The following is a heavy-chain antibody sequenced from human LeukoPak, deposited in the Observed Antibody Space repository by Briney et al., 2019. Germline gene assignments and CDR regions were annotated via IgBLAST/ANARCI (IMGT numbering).Heavy chain of an antibody. J-gene: IGHJ6*02. Sequence: GGSLRLSCAASGFTFSTYSMNWVRQAPGKGLEWVSSISPLSDYIYYADSAKGRFTISRDNAKNSLFLLMNSLNAEDTAVYYCATGPPGGLVRQFQHWGQGTLVTVSSGMDVWGQGTTVTVSS. CDR1: GFTFSTYS. CDR3: ATGPPGGLVRQFQHWGQGTLVTVSSGMDV. D-gene: IGHD7-27*01. CDR2: ISPLSDYI. V-gene: IGHV3-21*01.